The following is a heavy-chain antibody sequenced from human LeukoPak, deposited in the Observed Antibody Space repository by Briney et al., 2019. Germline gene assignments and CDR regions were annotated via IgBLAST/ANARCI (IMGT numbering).Heavy chain of an antibody. J-gene: IGHJ4*02. Sequence: SETLSLTCTVSGGSISSYYWSWVRQHPGNGLEWMGYISYSGSTYYNPSLKSRLTISADTSKNQFSLKLSSVTAADTAVYYCARDYSGTTIWGQGTLVTVSS. CDR1: GGSISSYY. V-gene: IGHV4-59*06. D-gene: IGHD1-26*01. CDR3: ARDYSGTTI. CDR2: ISYSGST.